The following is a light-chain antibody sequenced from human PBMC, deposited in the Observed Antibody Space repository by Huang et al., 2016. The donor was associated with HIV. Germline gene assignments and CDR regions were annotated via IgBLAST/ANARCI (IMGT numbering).Light chain of an antibody. V-gene: IGKV1-27*01. CDR3: QKYNNVPRT. J-gene: IGKJ1*01. Sequence: DIQMTQSQSSLSASIGDRITISCRASQGIGTYFAWYKHKPGKFPNLLIYAASTLQSGVPSRFSGSGSGTNFTLTIGSLQPEDVASYYCQKYNNVPRTFGHGTKVEIK. CDR2: AAS. CDR1: QGIGTY.